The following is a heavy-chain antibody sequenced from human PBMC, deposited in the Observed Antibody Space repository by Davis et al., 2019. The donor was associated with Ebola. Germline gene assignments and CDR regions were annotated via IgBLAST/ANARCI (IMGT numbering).Heavy chain of an antibody. V-gene: IGHV4-61*05. CDR3: ARDCPVAGGRGGFDI. D-gene: IGHD6-19*01. CDR1: GDSVTNNNYY. CDR2: IYNTFNT. J-gene: IGHJ3*02. Sequence: SETLSLTCNVSGDSVTNNNYYWAWLRQSPGSRLEWIGHIYNTFNTNYNPALYKRATMSIDVSKNQFSLDLSSMTASDTAVYFCARDCPVAGGRGGFDIWSLGTRVTVSA.